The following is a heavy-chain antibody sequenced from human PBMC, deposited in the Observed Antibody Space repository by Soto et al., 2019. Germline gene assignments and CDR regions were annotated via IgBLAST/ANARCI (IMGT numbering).Heavy chain of an antibody. CDR3: ARLIHCKTTSCYFDY. Sequence: SETLSLTCTVSGGSISSGGYYWTWIRQHPGKGLEWIGSVYYSGTTYYNPSLKSRVTISGDTSKKQFSLKMRSVTAAYTAVFYCARLIHCKTTSCYFDYWGQGTLVTVSS. CDR2: VYYSGTT. CDR1: GGSISSGGYY. D-gene: IGHD2-2*01. V-gene: IGHV4-39*01. J-gene: IGHJ4*02.